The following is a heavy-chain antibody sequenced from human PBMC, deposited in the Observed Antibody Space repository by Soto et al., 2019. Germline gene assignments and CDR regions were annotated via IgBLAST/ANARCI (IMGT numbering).Heavy chain of an antibody. J-gene: IGHJ4*02. CDR3: ARDGARVLTGYYNVYYFDY. V-gene: IGHV1-18*01. CDR2: ISAYNGNT. D-gene: IGHD3-9*01. CDR1: GYTFTSYG. Sequence: QVKLVQSGAEVKKPGASVKVSCKASGYTFTSYGISWVRQAPGQGLEWMGWISAYNGNTNYAQKLQGRVTMTTDTSTSTAYMELRSLRSDDTAVYYCARDGARVLTGYYNVYYFDYWGQGTLVTVSS.